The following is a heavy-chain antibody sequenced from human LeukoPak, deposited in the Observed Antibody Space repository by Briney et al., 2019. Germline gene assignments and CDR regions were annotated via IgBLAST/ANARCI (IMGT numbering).Heavy chain of an antibody. CDR2: ISGSGDSP. J-gene: IGHJ4*02. D-gene: IGHD4-17*01. CDR3: AKGAGIAVTTRGYFDY. V-gene: IGHV3-23*01. CDR1: GFTLSSYA. Sequence: GGSLRLSCAASGFTLSSYAMSWVRQAPGKGLEWVSAISGSGDSPYYADSVKGRFTISRDNSRNTLYLQMNSLRAEDTALYYCAKGAGIAVTTRGYFDYWGQGTLVTVSS.